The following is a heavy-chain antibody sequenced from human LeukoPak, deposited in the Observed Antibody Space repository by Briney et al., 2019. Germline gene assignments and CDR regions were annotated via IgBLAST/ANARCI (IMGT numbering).Heavy chain of an antibody. CDR3: ARPYIANRDWLDP. CDR2: INAANGHT. J-gene: IGHJ5*02. Sequence: ASVKVSCKTSGYTFTTYAMHWVRQAPGQGLEYMGWINAANGHTKCSQKFRGRVTFTTDTSASTAYMDLSSLTSEDTAVYYCARPYIANRDWLDPWGQGTLVTVSS. CDR1: GYTFTTYA. D-gene: IGHD2-15*01. V-gene: IGHV1-3*01.